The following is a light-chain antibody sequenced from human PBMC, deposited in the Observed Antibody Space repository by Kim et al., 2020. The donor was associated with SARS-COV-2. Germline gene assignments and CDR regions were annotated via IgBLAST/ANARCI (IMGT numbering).Light chain of an antibody. Sequence: SSELTQDPAVSVALGQTVRITCQGDSLRSYYASWYQHKPGQAPVLVIYGKNNRPSGIPDRFSGSSSGNTASLTITGAQAEDEADYYCNSRDSSGNRWVFGGGTQLTVL. CDR3: NSRDSSGNRWV. CDR1: SLRSYY. J-gene: IGLJ3*02. CDR2: GKN. V-gene: IGLV3-19*01.